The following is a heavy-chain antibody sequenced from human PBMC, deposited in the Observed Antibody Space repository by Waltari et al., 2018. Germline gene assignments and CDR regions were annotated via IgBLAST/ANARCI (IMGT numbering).Heavy chain of an antibody. CDR3: HLTGRNIVLAGGSPSFYSYMDV. V-gene: IGHV1-24*01. D-gene: IGHD2-15*01. Sequence: QVQVEQSGSEVKRPGASVRVSCTVPGYTLAGLSIDWVRQVPAKGLEWMGRLDREDGQTKYAQHFQGRITVTEDTSTNTAYMGLRTLVSDDTAVYFCHLTGRNIVLAGGSPSFYSYMDVWGRGTTVTVS. J-gene: IGHJ6*03. CDR2: LDREDGQT. CDR1: GYTLAGLS.